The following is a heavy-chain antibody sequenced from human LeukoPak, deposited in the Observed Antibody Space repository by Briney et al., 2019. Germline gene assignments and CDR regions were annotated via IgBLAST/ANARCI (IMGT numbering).Heavy chain of an antibody. CDR1: GGSISSSSYY. V-gene: IGHV4-39*01. J-gene: IGHJ4*02. CDR3: ARQFVSWPFDY. Sequence: SETLSLTCTVSGGSISSSSYYWGWIRQPPGKGLEWIGSIYYSGSTYYNPSLKSRVTISVDTSKNQFSLKLSSVTAADTAVYYCARQFVSWPFDYWGQGTLVTVSS. D-gene: IGHD6-13*01. CDR2: IYYSGST.